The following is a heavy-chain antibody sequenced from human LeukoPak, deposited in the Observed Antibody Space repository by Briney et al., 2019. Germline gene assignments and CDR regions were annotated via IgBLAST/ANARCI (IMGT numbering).Heavy chain of an antibody. CDR1: GGSISSSSYY. CDR3: AREVVGGFPRDERDWYFDL. D-gene: IGHD2-2*01. J-gene: IGHJ2*01. V-gene: IGHV4-39*07. CDR2: IYYSGST. Sequence: SETLSLTCTVSGGSISSSSYYWGWIRQPPGKGLEWIGSIYYSGSTYYNPSLKSRVTISVDTSKNQFSLKLSSVTAADTAVYYCAREVVGGFPRDERDWYFDLWGRGTLVTVSS.